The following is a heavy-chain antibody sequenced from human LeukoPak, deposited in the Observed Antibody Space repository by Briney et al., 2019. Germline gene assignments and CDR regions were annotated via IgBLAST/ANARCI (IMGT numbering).Heavy chain of an antibody. D-gene: IGHD2-2*01. Sequence: GGSLRLSCAASGFTFSSYEMNWVRQAPGKGLEWVSYISSSGSTIYYADSVKGRFTISRDNAKNSLYLQMNSLRAEDTAVYYCARDYCSSTSCDLGMDVWGQGTTVTVSS. CDR3: ARDYCSSTSCDLGMDV. V-gene: IGHV3-48*03. J-gene: IGHJ6*02. CDR1: GFTFSSYE. CDR2: ISSSGSTI.